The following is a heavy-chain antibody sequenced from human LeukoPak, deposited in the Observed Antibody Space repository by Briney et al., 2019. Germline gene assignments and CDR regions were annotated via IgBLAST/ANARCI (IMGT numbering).Heavy chain of an antibody. CDR1: GHSISSGYY. D-gene: IGHD3-10*01. CDR2: IYHSGST. J-gene: IGHJ6*03. CDR3: ARGSRVYGSGSYYKGPFMDV. Sequence: SETLSLTCTVSGHSISSGYYWGWIRQPPGKGLEWIGSIYHSGSTYYNPSLKSRVTISVDTSKNQFSLKLSSVTAADTAVYYCARGSRVYGSGSYYKGPFMDVWGKGTTVTVSS. V-gene: IGHV4-38-2*02.